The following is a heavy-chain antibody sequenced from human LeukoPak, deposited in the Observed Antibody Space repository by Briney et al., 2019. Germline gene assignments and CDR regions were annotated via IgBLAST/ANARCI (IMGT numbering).Heavy chain of an antibody. Sequence: GASVKVSCKASGYTFTGYYMHWVRQAPGQGLEWMGWINPNSGGTNYAQKVQGRVTMNRERSISTAYMELSRLRSDDTDMYYCAREGKYDWKGTTYYMDVWGKGTTVTVSS. CDR1: GYTFTGYY. J-gene: IGHJ6*03. D-gene: IGHD1-1*01. V-gene: IGHV1-2*02. CDR2: INPNSGGT. CDR3: AREGKYDWKGTTYYMDV.